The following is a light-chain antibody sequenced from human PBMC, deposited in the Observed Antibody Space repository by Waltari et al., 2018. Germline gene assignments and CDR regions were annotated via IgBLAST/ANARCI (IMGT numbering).Light chain of an antibody. CDR1: QSVSSIY. V-gene: IGKV3-20*01. Sequence: EIVLTQSPGSLSLSPGERAPLSCRASQSVSSIYFAWYQQKPGQAPRLLIYGASSRATGIPDRFSGSGSGTDFTLTISRLEPEDFAVYYCQQFGSSPPHITFGPGTKVDIK. J-gene: IGKJ3*01. CDR3: QQFGSSPPHIT. CDR2: GAS.